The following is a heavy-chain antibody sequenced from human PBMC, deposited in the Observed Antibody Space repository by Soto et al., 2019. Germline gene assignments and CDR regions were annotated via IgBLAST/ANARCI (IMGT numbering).Heavy chain of an antibody. CDR1: GYTFIRYA. D-gene: IGHD3-16*01. CDR2: INVGNGNT. V-gene: IGHV1-3*01. J-gene: IGHJ4*02. Sequence: GASVKVSCKASGYTFIRYAMHWVRQAPGQRLEWMGWINVGNGNTKYSQKFRGRVTITRDTSASTAYVELSSLTSEDTAVYYCARDRRQVPVLGLYYYDYWGQGTLVTVS. CDR3: ARDRRQVPVLGLYYYDY.